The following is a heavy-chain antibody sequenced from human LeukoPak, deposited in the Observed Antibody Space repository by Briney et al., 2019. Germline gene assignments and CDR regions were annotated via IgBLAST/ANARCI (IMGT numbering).Heavy chain of an antibody. CDR2: LYSGGTA. D-gene: IGHD6-13*01. J-gene: IGHJ5*02. V-gene: IGHV3-53*01. Sequence: PGGSLRLSCAASGFTFSNAYMNWVRQAPGKGLEWVSVLYSGGTAYFADSVKGRFTISRDNSKNTLYLQMNSLRGDDTAVYYCARGSAVAGFDPWGQGTLVTVSS. CDR3: ARGSAVAGFDP. CDR1: GFTFSNAY.